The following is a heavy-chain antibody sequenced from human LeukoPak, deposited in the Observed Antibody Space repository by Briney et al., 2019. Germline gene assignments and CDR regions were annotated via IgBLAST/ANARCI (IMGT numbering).Heavy chain of an antibody. Sequence: GGSLRLSCAASGFTFNSYVMSWVRQAPGKGLEWVSAINGGGGNTYYADSVKGRFTISRDNSKNMVYLQMNTLRADDTAVYYCARGGPGRLQTDSWGQGTLVTVSS. D-gene: IGHD1-14*01. V-gene: IGHV3-23*01. CDR2: INGGGGNT. CDR3: ARGGPGRLQTDS. J-gene: IGHJ4*02. CDR1: GFTFNSYV.